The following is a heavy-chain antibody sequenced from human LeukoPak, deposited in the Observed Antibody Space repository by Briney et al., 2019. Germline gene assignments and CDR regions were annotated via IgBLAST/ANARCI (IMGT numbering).Heavy chain of an antibody. CDR1: GASISSSNW. D-gene: IGHD3-22*01. V-gene: IGHV4-4*02. Sequence: PSETLSLTCAVSGASISSSNWLSRVRQPPGKGLEWIGEIYHSGSTNYNPSLKSRVTISVDTSKNQFSLKLSSVTAADTAVYYCARLLDGDYDSSGSIELWGQGTLVTVSS. CDR3: ARLLDGDYDSSGSIEL. J-gene: IGHJ4*02. CDR2: IYHSGST.